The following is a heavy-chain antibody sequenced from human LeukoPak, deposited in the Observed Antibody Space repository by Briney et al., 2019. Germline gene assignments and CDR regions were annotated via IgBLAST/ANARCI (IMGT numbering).Heavy chain of an antibody. CDR3: ARHFSSYGSSFDY. J-gene: IGHJ4*02. V-gene: IGHV4-4*09. CDR2: IYTSGST. D-gene: IGHD5-18*01. Sequence: PSETLSLTCTVSGGSISSYYWSWIRQPPGKGLKWIGYIYTSGSTDYNPSLKSRVTISVDTSKNQFSLKLSSVTAADTAVYYCARHFSSYGSSFDYWGQGILVTVSS. CDR1: GGSISSYY.